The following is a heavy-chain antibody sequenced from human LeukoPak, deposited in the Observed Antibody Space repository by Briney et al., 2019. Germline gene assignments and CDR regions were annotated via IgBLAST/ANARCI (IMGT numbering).Heavy chain of an antibody. CDR3: ARVGAYYDSSGISY. CDR1: GGTFSSYA. V-gene: IGHV1-69*13. Sequence: AVKVSCKASGGTFSSYAISWVRQAPGQGLEWMGGIIPIFGTANYAQTFQGRGTITADESTSTAYMELRSLRSEDTAVYYCARVGAYYDSSGISYWGQGTLVTVSS. CDR2: IIPIFGTA. J-gene: IGHJ4*02. D-gene: IGHD3-22*01.